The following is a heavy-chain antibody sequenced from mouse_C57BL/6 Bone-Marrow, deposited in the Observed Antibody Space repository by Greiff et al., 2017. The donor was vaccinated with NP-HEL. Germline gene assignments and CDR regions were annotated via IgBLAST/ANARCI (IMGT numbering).Heavy chain of an antibody. CDR3: ALGRRVYYYAMDY. D-gene: IGHD4-1*01. CDR1: GYTFTSYD. Sequence: VKLMESGPELVKPGASVKLSCKASGYTFTSYDINWVKQRPGQGLEWIGWIYPRDGSTKYNEKFKGKATLTVDTSSSTAYMELHSLTSEDSAVYFCALGRRVYYYAMDYWGQGTSVTVSS. J-gene: IGHJ4*01. CDR2: IYPRDGST. V-gene: IGHV1-85*01.